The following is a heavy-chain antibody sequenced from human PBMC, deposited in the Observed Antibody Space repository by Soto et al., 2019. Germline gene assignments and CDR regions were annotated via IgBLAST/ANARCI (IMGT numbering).Heavy chain of an antibody. J-gene: IGHJ4*02. CDR2: IVVGSGNT. V-gene: IGHV1-58*01. D-gene: IGHD6-13*01. Sequence: ASVKVSCKASGFTFTSSAVQWVRQARGQRLGWIGWIVVGSGNTNYAQKFQERVTITRDMSTSTAYMELSSLRSEDTAVYYCAEFGYPAAGTFDYWGQGTLVTVSS. CDR3: AEFGYPAAGTFDY. CDR1: GFTFTSSA.